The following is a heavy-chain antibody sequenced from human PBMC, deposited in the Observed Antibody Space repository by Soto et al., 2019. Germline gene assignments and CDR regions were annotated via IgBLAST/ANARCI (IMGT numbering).Heavy chain of an antibody. CDR1: GYSFTSYT. Sequence: QVQLVQSGPEVKKPGASVKVSCKASGYSFTSYTLHWVRRAPGQRLEWMGWINAANGDAKHSQNFQGRVTITRDTSATTGYMELSSLRSEDTAVYYCARGYCSGGTCYSGWYLDLWGRGTLVTVSS. V-gene: IGHV1-3*01. CDR3: ARGYCSGGTCYSGWYLDL. CDR2: INAANGDA. J-gene: IGHJ2*01. D-gene: IGHD2-15*01.